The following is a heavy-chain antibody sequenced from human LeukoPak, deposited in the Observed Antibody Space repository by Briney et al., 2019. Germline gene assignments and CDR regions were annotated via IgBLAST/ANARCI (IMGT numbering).Heavy chain of an antibody. V-gene: IGHV1-18*01. Sequence: ASVKVSCKASGYILTTLDINWVRQAPGQGLEWMGWISAYNGNTNYAQKLQGRVTMTTDTSTSTAYMELRSLRSDDTAVYYCARDAYCSGGSCYSRYYYYYYGMDVWGQGTTVTVSS. CDR1: GYILTTLD. D-gene: IGHD2-15*01. CDR3: ARDAYCSGGSCYSRYYYYYYGMDV. CDR2: ISAYNGNT. J-gene: IGHJ6*02.